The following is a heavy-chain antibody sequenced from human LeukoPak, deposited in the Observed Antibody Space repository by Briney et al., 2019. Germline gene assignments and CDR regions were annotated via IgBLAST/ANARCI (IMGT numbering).Heavy chain of an antibody. V-gene: IGHV4-39*01. Sequence: SETLSLTCAVYGGSFSGYYWGWIRQPPGKGLEWIGSIYYSGSTYYNPSLKSRVTISVDTSKNQFSLKLSSVTAADTAVYYCARHSNDFWSGLISSFDYWGQGTLVTVSS. CDR3: ARHSNDFWSGLISSFDY. CDR2: IYYSGST. J-gene: IGHJ4*02. D-gene: IGHD3-3*01. CDR1: GGSFSGYY.